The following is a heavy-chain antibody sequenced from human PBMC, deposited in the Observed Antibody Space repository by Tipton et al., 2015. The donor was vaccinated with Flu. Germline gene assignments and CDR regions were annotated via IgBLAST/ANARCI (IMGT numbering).Heavy chain of an antibody. J-gene: IGHJ4*02. Sequence: TLSLTCTVSGGSISSYYWSWIRQPPGKGLEWIGYIYYSGSTNYNPTLKSRVTKSVDTSKNQFSLKLSPVTAADTAVYYCARAAPEYYDSSGYPHFDYWGQGTLVTVSS. CDR2: IYYSGST. CDR3: ARAAPEYYDSSGYPHFDY. CDR1: GGSISSYY. V-gene: IGHV4-59*01. D-gene: IGHD3-22*01.